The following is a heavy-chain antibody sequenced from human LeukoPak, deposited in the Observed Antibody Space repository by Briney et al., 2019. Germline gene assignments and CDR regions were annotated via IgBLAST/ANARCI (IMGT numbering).Heavy chain of an antibody. CDR2: IRYDGSNK. V-gene: IGHV3-30*02. Sequence: GGSLRLSCAASGFTFSSYGMYWVRQAPGKGLEWVAFIRYDGSNKYYADSVKGRFTISRDNSKNTLYLQMNSLRAEDTAVYYCAKSSRVRGVIQLFDYWGQGTLVTVSS. D-gene: IGHD3-10*01. CDR3: AKSSRVRGVIQLFDY. CDR1: GFTFSSYG. J-gene: IGHJ4*02.